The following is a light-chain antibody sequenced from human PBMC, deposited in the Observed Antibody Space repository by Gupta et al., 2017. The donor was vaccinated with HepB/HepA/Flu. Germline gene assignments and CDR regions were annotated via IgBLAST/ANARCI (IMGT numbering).Light chain of an antibody. CDR1: SSDVGGYNY. CDR2: DVS. V-gene: IGLV2-14*01. J-gene: IGLJ3*02. Sequence: QSALTQPASGSGSPGQSITISCTGTSSDVGGYNYVSWYQQHPGKAPKLMIYDVSNRLSGVSNRFSGSKSGNTASLTISGLQAEDEADYYCSSYTSSSTWVFGGGTKLTVL. CDR3: SSYTSSSTWV.